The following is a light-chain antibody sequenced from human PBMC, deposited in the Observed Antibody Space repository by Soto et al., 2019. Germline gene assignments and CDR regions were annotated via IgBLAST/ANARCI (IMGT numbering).Light chain of an antibody. Sequence: QSALTQPASVSGSPGQSITISCTGTSSDIGGSNYVSWYQQHPGKAPKLIIYEVTNRPSGVSDRFSGSKSDNTASLIISGLHAEDDAHYYCTSYTITTLVFGSGTKVTVL. CDR2: EVT. J-gene: IGLJ1*01. V-gene: IGLV2-14*01. CDR1: SSDIGGSNY. CDR3: TSYTITTLV.